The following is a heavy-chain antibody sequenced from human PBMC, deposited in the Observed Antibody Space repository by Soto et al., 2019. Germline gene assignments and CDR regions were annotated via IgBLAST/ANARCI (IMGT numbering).Heavy chain of an antibody. CDR2: INPNSGGT. J-gene: IGHJ6*02. CDR1: GYTFTGYY. V-gene: IGHV1-2*04. Sequence: ASVKVSCKASGYTFTGYYMHWVRQAPGQGLEWMGWINPNSGGTNYAQKFQGWVTMTRDTSISTAYMELSRLRSDDTAVYYCAIPSPAAHYYYYYGMDVWGQGTTVTVSS. CDR3: AIPSPAAHYYYYYGMDV. D-gene: IGHD6-6*01.